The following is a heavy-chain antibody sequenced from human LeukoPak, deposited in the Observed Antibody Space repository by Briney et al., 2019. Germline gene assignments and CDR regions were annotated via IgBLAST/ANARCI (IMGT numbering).Heavy chain of an antibody. CDR2: IYYSGST. V-gene: IGHV4-61*01. Sequence: SETLSLTCTVSGGSVSSGSYYWSWIRQPPVKGLEWIGYIYYSGSTNYNPSLKSRVTISVDTSKNQFSLKLSSVTAADTAVYYCARAPVANLSFDYWGQGTLVTVSS. D-gene: IGHD4-23*01. CDR3: ARAPVANLSFDY. J-gene: IGHJ4*02. CDR1: GGSVSSGSYY.